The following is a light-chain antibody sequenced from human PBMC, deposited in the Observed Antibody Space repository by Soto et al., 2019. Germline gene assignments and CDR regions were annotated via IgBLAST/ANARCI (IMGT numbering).Light chain of an antibody. V-gene: IGKV1-5*03. CDR1: QSISIW. CDR3: QQYNSYPVA. Sequence: DIQMTQSPSTLSASVGDRVTSTCRASQSISIWLAWYQQKPGKAPKLLIYNASTLDSGVPSRFSGSGSGTEFTLTISSLQPDDFATYYCQQYNSYPVAFGQGTMVEIK. J-gene: IGKJ1*01. CDR2: NAS.